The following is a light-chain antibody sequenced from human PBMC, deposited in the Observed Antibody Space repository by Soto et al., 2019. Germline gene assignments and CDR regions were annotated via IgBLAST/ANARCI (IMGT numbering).Light chain of an antibody. V-gene: IGKV1-13*02. CDR1: QDIRGA. J-gene: IGKJ5*01. Sequence: IQLTQSPSSLSASVGDRVTITCRASQDIRGALAWYQQKPGKAPKLLIYDVSSLQSGVPSRFSGSGSGTDFTLTISSLQPEDFVTYYCQQFNTYPITFGQGTRLEIK. CDR2: DVS. CDR3: QQFNTYPIT.